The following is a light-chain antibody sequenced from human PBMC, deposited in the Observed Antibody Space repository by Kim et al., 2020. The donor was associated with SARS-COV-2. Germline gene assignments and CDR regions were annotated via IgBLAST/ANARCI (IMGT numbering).Light chain of an antibody. CDR1: QSVRNY. V-gene: IGKV3-11*01. CDR3: QQRSNWPLT. Sequence: EIILTQSPATLSLSPGERATISCRASQSVRNYLAWYQQKPGQAPRLLIYDASNRATGIPARFSGSGSGTDFTLTISSLEPEDFAVYYCQQRSNWPLTFGGGTKVEIK. J-gene: IGKJ4*01. CDR2: DAS.